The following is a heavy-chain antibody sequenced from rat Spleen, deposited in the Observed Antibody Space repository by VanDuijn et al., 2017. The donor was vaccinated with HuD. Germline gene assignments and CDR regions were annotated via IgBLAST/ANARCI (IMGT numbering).Heavy chain of an antibody. V-gene: IGHV5S13*01. CDR3: ARGENTYGWFAY. CDR2: ISTGGGNT. CDR1: GFTYSNYV. J-gene: IGHJ3*01. D-gene: IGHD1-11*01. Sequence: EVQLVESGGGLVQPGRSLKLSCAASGFTYSNYVMAWVRQAPTKGLEWVASISTGGGNTYYRDSVKGRFTISRDNAKNTLYLQMDSLRSEDTATYYCARGENTYGWFAYWGQGTLVTVSS.